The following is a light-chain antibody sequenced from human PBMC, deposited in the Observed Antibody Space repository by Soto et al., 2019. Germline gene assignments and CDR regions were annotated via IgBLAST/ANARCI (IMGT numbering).Light chain of an antibody. CDR1: QSVSSY. V-gene: IGKV3-11*01. Sequence: EIVLTQSPATLSLSPGERATLSCRASQSVSSYLAWYPQIPGQAPRLLIFDASNRATGIPARFSGSGSATDFTPTISSLEPEDGAVSYCQERSNCPPTFGQGTRLVI. CDR2: DAS. CDR3: QERSNCPPT. J-gene: IGKJ5*01.